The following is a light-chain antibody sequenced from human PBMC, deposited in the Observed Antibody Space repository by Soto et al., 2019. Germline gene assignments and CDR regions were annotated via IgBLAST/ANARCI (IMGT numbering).Light chain of an antibody. V-gene: IGKV3-20*01. Sequence: EIVLTQSPGTLSLSPGERATLSCRASQSISSSYLFWYQQKPGQAPRLLIYGASRRATGTPDRFGGSGSGTDFTLTISRLEPEDFAVYCCQQYGSSPPYTFGQGTKLEIK. CDR2: GAS. J-gene: IGKJ2*01. CDR3: QQYGSSPPYT. CDR1: QSISSSY.